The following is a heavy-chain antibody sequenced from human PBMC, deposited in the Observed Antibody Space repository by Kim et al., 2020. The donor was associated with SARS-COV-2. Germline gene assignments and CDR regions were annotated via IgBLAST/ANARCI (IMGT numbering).Heavy chain of an antibody. Sequence: ASVKVSCKASGYTFTSYGISWVRQAPGQGLEWMGWISAYNGNTNYAQKLQGRVTMTTDTSTSTAYMELRSLRSDDTAVYYCARDSVLLWFGELSHDYWGQGTLGTVSS. D-gene: IGHD3-10*01. V-gene: IGHV1-18*01. CDR2: ISAYNGNT. CDR1: GYTFTSYG. J-gene: IGHJ4*02. CDR3: ARDSVLLWFGELSHDY.